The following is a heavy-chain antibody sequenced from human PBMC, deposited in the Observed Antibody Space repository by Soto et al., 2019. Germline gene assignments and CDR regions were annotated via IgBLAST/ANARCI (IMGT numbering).Heavy chain of an antibody. V-gene: IGHV6-1*01. CDR3: ARIQLGYDAFDI. CDR1: GDSVSSNSAA. Sequence: SQTLSLTCAISGDSVSSNSAAWNWIRQSPSRGLEWLGRTYYRSKWSNDFALSVKSRITINPDTSKNQFSLQLNSVSPEDTAVYYCARIQLGYDAFDIWGQGTMVTVSS. J-gene: IGHJ3*02. D-gene: IGHD6-6*01. CDR2: TYYRSKWSN.